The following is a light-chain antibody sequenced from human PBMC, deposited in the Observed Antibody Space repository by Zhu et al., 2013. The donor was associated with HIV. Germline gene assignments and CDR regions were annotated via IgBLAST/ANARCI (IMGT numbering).Light chain of an antibody. CDR3: STWDRKLNAVV. V-gene: IGLV3-1*01. J-gene: IGLJ2*01. CDR2: QDS. Sequence: SYELTQPPSVSVSPGQTASITCSGDKLGDKYACWYQQKPGQSPVLVIYQDSKRPSGIPERFSGSKSGTSATLGITGLQTGDEADYYCSTWDRKLNAVVFGGGTKVTVL. CDR1: KLGDKY.